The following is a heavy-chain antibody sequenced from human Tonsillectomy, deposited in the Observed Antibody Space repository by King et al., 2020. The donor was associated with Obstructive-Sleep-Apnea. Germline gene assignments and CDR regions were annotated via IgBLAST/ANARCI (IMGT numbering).Heavy chain of an antibody. CDR3: AEGGRYCSSSSCFILDY. CDR1: GFTFSSYA. V-gene: IGHV3-30*04. D-gene: IGHD2-2*01. Sequence: VQLVESGGGVVQPGRSLRLSCAASGFTFSSYAMHWVRQAPGKGLEWVAVISNDGSNEYYADSVKGRFTISRDNSKNTLYLQMNSLRAEDTAVYYCAEGGRYCSSSSCFILDYWGQGTLVTVSS. J-gene: IGHJ4*02. CDR2: ISNDGSNE.